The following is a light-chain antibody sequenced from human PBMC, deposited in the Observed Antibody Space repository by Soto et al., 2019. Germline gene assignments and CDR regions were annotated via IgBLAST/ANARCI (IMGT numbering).Light chain of an antibody. V-gene: IGKV1-5*03. Sequence: DIQMTQSPSTLSASVGDRVTITCRASQTINTWLAWYQQKPGKAPNLLIFGASTLDSGVPSRFSGSGSGTEFPLTISTLQPDDFATSYCQEYNSYSGLTFGGGTKVEIK. CDR3: QEYNSYSGLT. CDR2: GAS. J-gene: IGKJ4*01. CDR1: QTINTW.